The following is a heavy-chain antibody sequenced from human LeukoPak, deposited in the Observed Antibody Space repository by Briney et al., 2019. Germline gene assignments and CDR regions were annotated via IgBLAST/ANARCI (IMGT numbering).Heavy chain of an antibody. D-gene: IGHD3-16*02. V-gene: IGHV1-69*05. CDR2: IIPIFGTA. CDR3: ARSHDYVWGSYRYIWNY. J-gene: IGHJ4*02. Sequence: SVKVSCKASGGTFSSYAISWVRQAPGQGLEWMGRIIPIFGTANYAQKFQGRVTITTDESTSTAYMEVSSLRSEDTAVYYCARSHDYVWGSYRYIWNYWGQGTLVTVSS. CDR1: GGTFSSYA.